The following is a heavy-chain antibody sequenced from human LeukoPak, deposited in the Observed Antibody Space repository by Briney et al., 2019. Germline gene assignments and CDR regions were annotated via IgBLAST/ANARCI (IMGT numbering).Heavy chain of an antibody. D-gene: IGHD3-3*01. J-gene: IGHJ6*02. V-gene: IGHV3-48*02. CDR1: GFTFSSYS. CDR2: ISSSSSTI. CDR3: ARDRPQFLERLLLPSYYYYGMDV. Sequence: GGSLRLSCAASGFTFSSYSMNWVRQAPGKGLEWVSYISSSSSTIYYADSVKGRFTISRDNAKNSLYLQMNSLRDEDTAVYYCARDRPQFLERLLLPSYYYYGMDVWGQGTTVTVSS.